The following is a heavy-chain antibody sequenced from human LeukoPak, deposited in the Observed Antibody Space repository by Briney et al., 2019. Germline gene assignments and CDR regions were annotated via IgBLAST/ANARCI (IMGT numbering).Heavy chain of an antibody. V-gene: IGHV6-1*01. CDR2: TYYRSKWYN. CDR1: GDSVSSNSAA. J-gene: IGHJ3*02. Sequence: SQTLSLTCAISGDSVSSNSAAWNWIRQSPSRGLEWLGRTYYRSKWYNDSSVAVRSLISINPDTSKNHFSLQLNSVTPEDTAVYYCARGPGLRMGAFDIWGQGTMVSVSS. CDR3: ARGPGLRMGAFDI. D-gene: IGHD4-17*01.